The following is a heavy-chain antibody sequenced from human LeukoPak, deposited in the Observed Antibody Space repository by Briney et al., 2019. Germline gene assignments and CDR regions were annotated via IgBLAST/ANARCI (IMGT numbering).Heavy chain of an antibody. CDR3: ARDNSLGDSAWWFDP. Sequence: VASVKVSCKASGYTFTSYGISWVRQAPGQGLEWMGIINPSGDNTWYAQKFQGRVTLTRDMATSTDYMEVSSLRSEDTAVYYCARDNSLGDSAWWFDPWGQGTLVTVSS. J-gene: IGHJ5*02. D-gene: IGHD5-12*01. CDR2: INPSGDNT. V-gene: IGHV1-46*01. CDR1: GYTFTSYG.